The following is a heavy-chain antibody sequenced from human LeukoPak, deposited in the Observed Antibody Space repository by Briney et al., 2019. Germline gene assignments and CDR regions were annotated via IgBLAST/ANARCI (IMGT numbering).Heavy chain of an antibody. J-gene: IGHJ4*02. D-gene: IGHD5-24*01. CDR2: ISHSGGAT. CDR1: GIAFDKNA. CDR3: ANFKGKDGIKDHFDY. Sequence: GGSLRLSCAAFGIAFDKNAMSWVRHAPGKGLEWVSTISHSGGATHYADSVKGRFTISRDNSKNTVSLQMSSLRVEDTAVYYCANFKGKDGIKDHFDYWGQGTLVTVSS. V-gene: IGHV3-23*01.